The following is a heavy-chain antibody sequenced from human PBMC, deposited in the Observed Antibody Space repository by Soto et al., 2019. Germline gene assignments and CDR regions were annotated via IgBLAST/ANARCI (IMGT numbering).Heavy chain of an antibody. CDR3: AREGGESSDGLYYFDP. CDR1: GGSTSSDNY. J-gene: IGHJ4*02. CDR2: IYYSGNT. D-gene: IGHD3-16*01. Sequence: SETLSLTCTVSGGSTSSDNYWSWIRQPPGKGLEWIGHIYYSGNTDYNQSLKSRLAISIDTSKNQFSLKLSSVTAADTAVYFCAREGGESSDGLYYFDPWGQGSLVTVSS. V-gene: IGHV4-30-4*01.